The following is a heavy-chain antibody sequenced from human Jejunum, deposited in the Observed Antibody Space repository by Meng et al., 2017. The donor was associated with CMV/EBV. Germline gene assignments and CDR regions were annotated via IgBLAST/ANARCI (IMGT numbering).Heavy chain of an antibody. CDR1: GLTLRGAW. CDR3: MTDYYDSGY. D-gene: IGHD3-16*01. V-gene: IGHV3-15*07. Sequence: SCAASGLTLRGAWMNWVRQGPGKGVEWLGRIKRESDGGTIDYGAPVKGRFTISRDDSKNTFFLQMDNLRIEDTAVYYCMTDYYDSGYWGQGTLVTVSS. CDR2: IKRESDGGTI. J-gene: IGHJ4*02.